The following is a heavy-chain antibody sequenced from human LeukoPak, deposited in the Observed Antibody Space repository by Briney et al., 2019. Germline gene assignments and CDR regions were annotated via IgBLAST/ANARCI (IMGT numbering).Heavy chain of an antibody. J-gene: IGHJ4*02. V-gene: IGHV4-34*01. CDR2: INHSGST. Sequence: SETLSLTCAVYGGSFSGYYWSWIRQPPGKGLEWIGEINHSGSTNYNPSLKSRVTISVDTSKNQFSLKLSSVTAADTAVYYCARQRLGYDSSGYHDYWGQGTLVTVSS. D-gene: IGHD3-22*01. CDR1: GGSFSGYY. CDR3: ARQRLGYDSSGYHDY.